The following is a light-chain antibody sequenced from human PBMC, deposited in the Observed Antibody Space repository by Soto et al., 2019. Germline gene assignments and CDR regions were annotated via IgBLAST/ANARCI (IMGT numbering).Light chain of an antibody. CDR2: KAS. V-gene: IGKV1-5*03. CDR3: QHYNSYPYT. Sequence: DIPMTQSPSTLSASVGDRVTITCRASQTISTWLAWYQQRPGKAPNLLIYKASSLESGVSSRFSGSGFGTEFTLTISSLQPDDFATYYCQHYNSYPYTFGQGTKLETK. J-gene: IGKJ2*01. CDR1: QTISTW.